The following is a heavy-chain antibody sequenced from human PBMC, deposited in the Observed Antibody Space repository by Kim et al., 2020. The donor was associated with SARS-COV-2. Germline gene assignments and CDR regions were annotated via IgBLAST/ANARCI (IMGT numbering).Heavy chain of an antibody. D-gene: IGHD3-22*01. J-gene: IGHJ4*02. CDR3: ARSYDSSGYSYSPFDY. CDR1: GFTFSSYS. V-gene: IGHV3-48*04. CDR2: ISSSSSTI. Sequence: GGSLRLSCAASGFTFSSYSMNWVRQAPGKGLEWVSYISSSSSTIYYADSVKGRFTISRDNAKNSLYLQMNSLRAEDTAVYYCARSYDSSGYSYSPFDYWGQGTLVTVSS.